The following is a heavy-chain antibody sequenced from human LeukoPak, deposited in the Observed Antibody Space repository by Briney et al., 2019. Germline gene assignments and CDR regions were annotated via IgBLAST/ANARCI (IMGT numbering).Heavy chain of an antibody. CDR1: GGTFSSYA. CDR3: ARDAEEITFGGVIVFSAFDI. J-gene: IGHJ3*02. Sequence: EASVKVSCMASGGTFSSYAISWVRQAPGQGLEWMGRIIPILGIANYARKFQGRVTITADKSTSTAYMELSSLRSEDTAVYYCARDAEEITFGGVIVFSAFDIWGQGTMVTVSS. D-gene: IGHD3-16*02. V-gene: IGHV1-69*04. CDR2: IIPILGIA.